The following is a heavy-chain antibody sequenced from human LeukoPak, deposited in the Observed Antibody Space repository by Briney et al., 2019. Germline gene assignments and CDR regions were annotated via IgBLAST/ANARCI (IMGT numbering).Heavy chain of an antibody. CDR3: ARDFRGYSGYHQGY. CDR1: GFTFSSYE. D-gene: IGHD5-12*01. CDR2: ISSSGSTT. V-gene: IGHV3-48*03. J-gene: IGHJ4*02. Sequence: PGGSLRLSCAASGFTFSSYEMNWVRQAPGKGLEWVSYISSSGSTTHYADSVKGRFIISRDNAKNSLYLQMNSLRVEDTAVYYCARDFRGYSGYHQGYWGQGTLVTVSS.